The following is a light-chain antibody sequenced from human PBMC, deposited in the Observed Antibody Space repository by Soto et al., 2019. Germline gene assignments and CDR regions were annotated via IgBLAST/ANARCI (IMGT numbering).Light chain of an antibody. Sequence: EIQMTQSPSAVSASVGDRVTLTCRASQSIGDSLAWYQQKPGKAPYLLSSDVSSLERGVPSRFSGSGSGTEFTLTISSMQPDDFATFYCQQYTGYSRTFGQGTKVDI. CDR3: QQYTGYSRT. V-gene: IGKV1-5*01. CDR2: DVS. CDR1: QSIGDS. J-gene: IGKJ1*01.